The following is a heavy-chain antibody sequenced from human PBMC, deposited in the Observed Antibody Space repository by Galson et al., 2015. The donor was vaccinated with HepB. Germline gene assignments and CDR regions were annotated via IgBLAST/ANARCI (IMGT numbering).Heavy chain of an antibody. V-gene: IGHV3-30-3*01. D-gene: IGHD5-18*01. CDR3: ARDLHRMDTAMANLGY. Sequence: SCKASGYTFTGYYMRWVRQAPGKGLEWVAVISYDGSNKYYADSVKGRFTISRDNSKNTLYLQMNSLRAEDTAVYYCARDLHRMDTAMANLGYWGQGTLVTVSS. J-gene: IGHJ4*02. CDR2: ISYDGSNK. CDR1: GYTFTGYY.